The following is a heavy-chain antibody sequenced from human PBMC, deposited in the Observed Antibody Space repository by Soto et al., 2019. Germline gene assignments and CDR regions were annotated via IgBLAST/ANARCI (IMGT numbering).Heavy chain of an antibody. CDR2: IIPIFGTA. CDR1: GGTFSSYA. J-gene: IGHJ5*02. V-gene: IGHV1-69*12. CDR3: VRGGYCNSTSCYLSVLDWFDP. Sequence: QVQLVQSGAEVKKPGSSVKVSCKASGGTFSSYAINWVRQAPGQGLEWMGGIIPIFGTANYAQKFQGRVTITGDESTSTAFMELSSLRSEDTAVYYFVRGGYCNSTSCYLSVLDWFDPWGQATLVTVSS. D-gene: IGHD2-2*01.